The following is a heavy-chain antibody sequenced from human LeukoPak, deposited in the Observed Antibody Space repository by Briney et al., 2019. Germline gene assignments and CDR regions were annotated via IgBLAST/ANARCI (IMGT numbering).Heavy chain of an antibody. CDR1: GGSISRSNW. J-gene: IGHJ5*02. V-gene: IGHV4-4*02. CDR2: IFHSGST. D-gene: IGHD1-26*01. Sequence: PSGTLSLTCAVSGGSISRSNWWSWVRQPPGKGLEWIGEIFHSGSTNYNPSLKSRVTISVDKSKNQFSLKLNSVTAADTAVYYCARGGNKWELDNWFDPWGQGTLVTVSS. CDR3: ARGGNKWELDNWFDP.